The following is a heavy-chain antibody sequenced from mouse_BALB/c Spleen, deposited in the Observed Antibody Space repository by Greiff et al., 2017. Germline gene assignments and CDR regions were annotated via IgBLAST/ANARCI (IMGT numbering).Heavy chain of an antibody. Sequence: ESGPGLVKPSQSLSLTCSVTGYSITSGYYWNWIRQFPGNKLEWMGYISYDGSNNYNPSLKNRISITRDTSKNQFFLKLNSVTTEDTATDYCARREANQGFNYWGQGTTLTVSS. CDR1: GYSITSGYY. V-gene: IGHV3-6*02. J-gene: IGHJ2*01. CDR2: ISYDGSN. CDR3: ARREANQGFNY. D-gene: IGHD3-2*02.